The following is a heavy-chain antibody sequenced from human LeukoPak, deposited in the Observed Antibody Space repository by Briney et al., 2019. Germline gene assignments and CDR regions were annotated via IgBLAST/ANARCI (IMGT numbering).Heavy chain of an antibody. CDR2: IIPIFGTA. D-gene: IGHD3-10*01. J-gene: IGHJ6*03. V-gene: IGHV1-69*01. CDR3: ARDEPNYYGSGSPYYYYYMDV. CDR1: GGTFSSYA. Sequence: SVKVSCKASGGTFSSYAISWVRQAPGQGLEWMGGIIPIFGTANYAQKFQGRVTITADEPTSTAYMELSSLRSEDTAVYYCARDEPNYYGSGSPYYYYYMDVWGKGTTVTVSS.